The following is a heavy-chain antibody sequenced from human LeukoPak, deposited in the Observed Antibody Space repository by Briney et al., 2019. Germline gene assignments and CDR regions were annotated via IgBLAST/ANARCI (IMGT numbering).Heavy chain of an antibody. J-gene: IGHJ4*02. D-gene: IGHD1-26*01. CDR3: ARGHVVGAHVYYFDY. CDR2: ISSDGGNT. Sequence: GGSLRLSCAASGSTFSNYPMYWVRQAPGKGLEYVSAISSDGGNTYYANSMKGRFTISRDNSMNTLYLQMGSLRAEDLAVYYCARGHVVGAHVYYFDYWGQGTLVTVSS. V-gene: IGHV3-64*01. CDR1: GSTFSNYP.